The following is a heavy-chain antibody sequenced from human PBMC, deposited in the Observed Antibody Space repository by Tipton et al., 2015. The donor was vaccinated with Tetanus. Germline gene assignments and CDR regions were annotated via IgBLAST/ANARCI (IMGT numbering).Heavy chain of an antibody. V-gene: IGHV4-31*03. D-gene: IGHD6-6*01. CDR1: GGSVSSGSYY. CDR3: ARVRGSSSSPIDY. J-gene: IGHJ4*02. CDR2: IYYSGST. Sequence: TLSLTCTVSGGSVSSGSYYWSWIRQHPGKGLEWIGYIYYSGSTYYNPSLKSRVTISVDTSKNQFSLKLSSVTAADTAVYYCARVRGSSSSPIDYWGQGTLVIVSS.